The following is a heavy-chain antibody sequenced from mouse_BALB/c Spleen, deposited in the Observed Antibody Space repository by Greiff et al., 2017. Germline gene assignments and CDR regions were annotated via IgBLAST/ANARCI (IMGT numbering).Heavy chain of an antibody. J-gene: IGHJ4*01. D-gene: IGHD2-2*01. CDR1: GYAFSSSW. CDR2: IYPGDGDT. V-gene: IGHV1-82*01. Sequence: QVQLQQSGPELVKPGASVKISCKASGYAFSSSWMNWVKQRPGQGLEWIGRIYPGDGDTNYNGKFKGKATLTADKSSSTAYMQLSSLTSVDSAVYFCARGGYYYAMDYWGQGTSVTVSS. CDR3: ARGGYYYAMDY.